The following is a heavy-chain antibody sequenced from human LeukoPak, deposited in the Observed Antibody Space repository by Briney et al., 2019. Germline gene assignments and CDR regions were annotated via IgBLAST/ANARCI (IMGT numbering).Heavy chain of an antibody. Sequence: SETLSLTCTVSGGSISSYYWSWIRQPPGKGLEWIGYIYRSGNTNYNPSLKSRVTISVDTSKNQFSLKLSSVTAADTAVYYCTRLIYYYDSSAYYYIDYWGQGTLVTVSS. D-gene: IGHD3-22*01. CDR2: IYRSGNT. V-gene: IGHV4-59*08. CDR3: TRLIYYYDSSAYYYIDY. CDR1: GGSISSYY. J-gene: IGHJ4*02.